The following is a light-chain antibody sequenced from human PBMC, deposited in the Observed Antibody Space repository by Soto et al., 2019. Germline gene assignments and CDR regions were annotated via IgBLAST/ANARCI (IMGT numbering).Light chain of an antibody. CDR2: AAS. V-gene: IGKV3D-15*01. CDR1: QTVDSN. J-gene: IGKJ2*01. CDR3: QQYNHWPPYT. Sequence: DIVLTQSPGTLSLSPGERATLSCRASQTVDSNFLAWYQQKPGQAPRLLIYAASTRATGIPDRFSGSGSGTDFTLTIGSLQSEDFAVYYCQQYNHWPPYTFGQGTNLEIK.